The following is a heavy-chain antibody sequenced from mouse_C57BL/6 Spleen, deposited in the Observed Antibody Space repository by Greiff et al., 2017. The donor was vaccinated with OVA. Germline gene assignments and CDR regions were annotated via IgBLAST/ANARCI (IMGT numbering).Heavy chain of an antibody. V-gene: IGHV5-17*01. D-gene: IGHD1-1*01. CDR3: ARDYYGSRDYYAMDY. CDR2: ISSGSCTT. J-gene: IGHJ4*01. CDR1: GFTFSDYG. Sequence: VQLKESGGGLVKPGGSLKLSCAASGFTFSDYGMHWVRQAPEKGLEWVAYISSGSCTTYYADTVKGRFTITRDNAKNTLFLQMTSLRSEDTDMYYCARDYYGSRDYYAMDYWGQGTSVTVSS.